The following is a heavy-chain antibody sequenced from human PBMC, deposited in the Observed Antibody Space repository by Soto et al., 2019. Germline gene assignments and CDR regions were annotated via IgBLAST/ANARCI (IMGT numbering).Heavy chain of an antibody. Sequence: QITLKESGPTLVKPTQTLTLTCTFSGFSLSTSGVGIGWIRQPPGKALEWLAVIYWDDDKRYSPSLNNRLTITKDTPKNQVVLTMTNMDPVDTATYYCVHRRTVTGNHWYFDLWGRGTLVTVSS. CDR2: IYWDDDK. CDR1: GFSLSTSGVG. CDR3: VHRRTVTGNHWYFDL. V-gene: IGHV2-5*02. D-gene: IGHD4-17*01. J-gene: IGHJ2*01.